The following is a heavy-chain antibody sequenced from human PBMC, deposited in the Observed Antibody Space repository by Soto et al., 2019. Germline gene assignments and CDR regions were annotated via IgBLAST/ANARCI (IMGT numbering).Heavy chain of an antibody. CDR1: GFACRSCA. V-gene: IGHV3-64D*06. J-gene: IGHJ6*02. D-gene: IGHD3-10*01. CDR3: VKGGSGSYYFHYYYGMDV. CDR2: ISSNGGST. Sequence: GGSLRPSWSPSGFACRSCAMHCGRQDTGKGLEYVSAISSNGGSTYYADSVKGRFTISRDNSKNTLYLQMSSLRAEDTAVYYCVKGGSGSYYFHYYYGMDVWGQGTTVTVSS.